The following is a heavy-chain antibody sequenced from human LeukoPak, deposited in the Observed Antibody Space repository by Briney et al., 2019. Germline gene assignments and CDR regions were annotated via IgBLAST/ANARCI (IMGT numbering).Heavy chain of an antibody. CDR3: ARANDYGDY. J-gene: IGHJ4*02. V-gene: IGHV1-18*01. CDR1: GYTFTSYG. Sequence: ASVKVSCKASGYTFTSYGISGVRHAPGQGRKWVGWISAYNGNTNYAQKLEGRHTMTTDTYPSTASMELRSLRSDDPAVYYCARANDYGDYWGQGTLVTVSS. CDR2: ISAYNGNT.